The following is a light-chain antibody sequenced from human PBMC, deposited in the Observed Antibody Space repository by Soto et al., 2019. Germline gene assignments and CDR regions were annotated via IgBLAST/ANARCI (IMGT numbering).Light chain of an antibody. V-gene: IGKV3-20*01. CDR1: QSVRSGY. Sequence: IVLTQSPGTLSLSPGETATLSCRASQSVRSGYLAWYQQIPGQAPRLLMYGTSTRATGVPDRFSGSGSGTDFTLTITRLESEDFAVYFCQQYGTSPQFTFGPGTRVDI. CDR3: QQYGTSPQFT. CDR2: GTS. J-gene: IGKJ3*01.